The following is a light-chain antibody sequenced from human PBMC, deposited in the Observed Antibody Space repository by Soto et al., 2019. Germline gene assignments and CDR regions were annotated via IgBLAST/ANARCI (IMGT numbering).Light chain of an antibody. J-gene: IGKJ4*01. Sequence: EIVMTQSPATLSVSPGERVTFSCRASQSVNRNLAWYQHKPGQAPRLLIYGASTGATGIPARFSGSGSGTEFTLTISSLQSEDFAVYCCQHYNIWPLTFGGGTKVDIK. CDR1: QSVNRN. CDR3: QHYNIWPLT. V-gene: IGKV3-15*01. CDR2: GAS.